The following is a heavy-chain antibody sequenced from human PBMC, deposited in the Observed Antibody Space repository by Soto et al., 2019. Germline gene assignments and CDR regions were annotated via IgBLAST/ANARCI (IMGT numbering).Heavy chain of an antibody. Sequence: XXVKVSCKASGYTFTSYYMHWVRHAPGQGLEWMGIINPSGGSTSYAQKFQGRVTMTRDTSTSTVYMELSSLRSEDTAVYYCARAACSGGSCYPFDYWGQGTLVTVSS. D-gene: IGHD2-15*01. V-gene: IGHV1-46*01. CDR3: ARAACSGGSCYPFDY. CDR2: INPSGGST. J-gene: IGHJ4*02. CDR1: GYTFTSYY.